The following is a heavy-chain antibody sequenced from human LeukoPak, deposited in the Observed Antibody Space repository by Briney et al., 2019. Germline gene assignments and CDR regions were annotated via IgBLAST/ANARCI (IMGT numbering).Heavy chain of an antibody. J-gene: IGHJ4*02. CDR1: GFIFSNYA. CDR2: ISSSGSVL. CDR3: ARRPYSSSWYYFDY. Sequence: GGSLRLSCAASGFIFSNYAMSWVRQAPGKGLGGLSYISSSGSVLQYADSVKGRFTISRDNAKNSLYLQMSSLRAEDTAVYYCARRPYSSSWYYFDYWGQGTLVTVSS. D-gene: IGHD6-13*01. V-gene: IGHV3-11*04.